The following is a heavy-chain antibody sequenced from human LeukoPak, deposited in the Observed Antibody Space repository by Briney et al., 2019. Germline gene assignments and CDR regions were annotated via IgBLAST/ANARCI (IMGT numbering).Heavy chain of an antibody. Sequence: PGGSLRLSCAASGFTFSSYGMHWVRQALGKGLEWVSIIWYDGSNKYYADSVKGRFTISKDNSKNTLYLQMNSLRDEDTAIYYCARDPGHNGWYGDNWGQGTLVTVSS. CDR3: ARDPGHNGWYGDN. J-gene: IGHJ4*02. CDR1: GFTFSSYG. CDR2: IWYDGSNK. V-gene: IGHV3-33*01. D-gene: IGHD6-19*01.